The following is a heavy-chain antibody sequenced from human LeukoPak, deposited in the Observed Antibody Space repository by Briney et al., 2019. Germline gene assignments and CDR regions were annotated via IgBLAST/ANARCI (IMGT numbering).Heavy chain of an antibody. V-gene: IGHV3-23*01. CDR2: ISNSGRSI. CDR3: ARGFHSFDI. CDR1: GFTFSTYA. Sequence: GGSLRLSCAASGFTFSTYAMNWVRQAPGKGLEWVSAISNSGRSIYYADSVKGRFTISRDNSKNTLYLQMNSLRAEDTAVYFCARGFHSFDIWGQGTMVTVSS. J-gene: IGHJ3*02.